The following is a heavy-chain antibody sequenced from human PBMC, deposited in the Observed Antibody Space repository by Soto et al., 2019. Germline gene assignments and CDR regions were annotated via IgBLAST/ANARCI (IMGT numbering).Heavy chain of an antibody. Sequence: QVQLVESGGGVVQPGRSLRLSCAASGFTFSSYGMHWVRQAPGKGLEWVAVISYDGSNKYYADSVKGRFTISRDNSKNTLYLQMNSLRAEDTAVYYCAKHPKRTWFGELLFFDHWGQGTLVTVSS. J-gene: IGHJ4*02. CDR2: ISYDGSNK. V-gene: IGHV3-30*18. CDR1: GFTFSSYG. D-gene: IGHD3-10*01. CDR3: AKHPKRTWFGELLFFDH.